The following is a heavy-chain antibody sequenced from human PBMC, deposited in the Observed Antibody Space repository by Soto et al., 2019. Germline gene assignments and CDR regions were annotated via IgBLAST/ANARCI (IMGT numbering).Heavy chain of an antibody. D-gene: IGHD3-22*01. J-gene: IGHJ4*02. Sequence: SVKVSCKASGGTFSSYAISWVRQAPGQGLEWMGGIIPISGTANYAQKFQGRVTITADESTSTAYMELSSLRSEDTAVYYCARDTYYYDSSGYYTWGQGTLVTVSS. CDR2: IIPISGTA. V-gene: IGHV1-69*13. CDR1: GGTFSSYA. CDR3: ARDTYYYDSSGYYT.